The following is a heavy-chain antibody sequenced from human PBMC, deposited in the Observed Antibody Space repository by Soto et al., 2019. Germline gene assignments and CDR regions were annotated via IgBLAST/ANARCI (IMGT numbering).Heavy chain of an antibody. CDR1: GGSFSSYY. D-gene: IGHD2-2*01. CDR3: ATHCSSTSCYYTFDP. J-gene: IGHJ5*02. V-gene: IGHV4-34*01. CDR2: INHYGST. Sequence: SETLSLTCAVYGGSFSSYYWSWIRQPPGKGLEWIGQINHYGSTDYNPSLKSRVTISVDTSKNHFSLRLSSVTAADTAMYYCATHCSSTSCYYTFDPWGQGTRVTVSS.